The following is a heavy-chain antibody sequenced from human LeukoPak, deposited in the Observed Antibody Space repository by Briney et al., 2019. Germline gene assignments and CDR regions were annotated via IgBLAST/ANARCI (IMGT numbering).Heavy chain of an antibody. J-gene: IGHJ4*02. CDR1: GSSLTELS. D-gene: IGHD5-18*01. Sequence: GASVKVSCTVSGSSLTELSLYWVRQAPGKGLEWMGGFDVIDGETFYAQKFQGRVTMTEDSSADTAYMELRSLTSDDTALYYCAAGRPYSLLDYWGQGTLVTVPS. V-gene: IGHV1-24*01. CDR2: FDVIDGET. CDR3: AAGRPYSLLDY.